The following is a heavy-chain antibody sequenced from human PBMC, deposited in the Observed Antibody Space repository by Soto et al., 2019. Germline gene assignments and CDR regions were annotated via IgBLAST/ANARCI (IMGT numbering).Heavy chain of an antibody. CDR2: IWYDGSNK. V-gene: IGHV3-33*07. Sequence: GGSLRLSCVVSGFTFSNYGMYWVRQAPGKGLEWAAFIWYDGSNKYYADSVKGRFTISRDDSENTVYLQMNSLRAEDTAVYYCARDKWGYSSSCPDLWGQGTLVTVSS. CDR1: GFTFSNYG. CDR3: ARDKWGYSSSCPDL. D-gene: IGHD6-13*01. J-gene: IGHJ5*02.